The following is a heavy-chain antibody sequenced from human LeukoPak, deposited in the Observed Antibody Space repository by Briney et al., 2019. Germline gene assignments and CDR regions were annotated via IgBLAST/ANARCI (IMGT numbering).Heavy chain of an antibody. CDR2: IYYIGST. D-gene: IGHD3-10*01. Sequence: SETLSLTCTVSGGSISSYYWSWIRQPPGKGLEWIGYIYYIGSTNYNPSLKSRVTISVDTSKNQFSLKLSSVTAADTAVYYCARGGVLLWFGEFNWFDPWGQGTLVTVSS. J-gene: IGHJ5*02. CDR3: ARGGVLLWFGEFNWFDP. CDR1: GGSISSYY. V-gene: IGHV4-59*01.